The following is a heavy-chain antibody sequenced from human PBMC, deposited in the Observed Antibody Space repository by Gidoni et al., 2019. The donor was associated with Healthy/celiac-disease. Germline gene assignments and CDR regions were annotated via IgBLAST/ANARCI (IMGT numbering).Heavy chain of an antibody. V-gene: IGHV3-23*01. CDR3: AKDRGVLVVPGFDP. CDR1: GFTFSSYA. J-gene: IGHJ5*02. D-gene: IGHD2-15*01. CDR2: ISGSGGST. Sequence: EVQLLESGGGLVQPGGSLRLSCAASGFTFSSYAMSWVRQAPGKGREWGSVISGSGGSTDYEDSVKGRFTISRDNSKNTLYLQMNSRRAEDTAVYYCAKDRGVLVVPGFDPWGQGTLVTVSS.